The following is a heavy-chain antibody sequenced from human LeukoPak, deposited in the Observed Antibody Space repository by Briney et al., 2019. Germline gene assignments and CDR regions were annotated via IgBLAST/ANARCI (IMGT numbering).Heavy chain of an antibody. V-gene: IGHV3-21*01. J-gene: IGHJ4*02. CDR2: ISSSSRLI. CDR1: GFTFSTSG. Sequence: GGSLRLSCAASGFTFSTSGMNWVRQAPGKGLEWVSSISSSSRLIYYADSVKGRFTISRDNTRNSLYLQMNSLRAEDTAVYYCARDSRQLVGGGNFDYWGQGTLVTVSS. D-gene: IGHD6-6*01. CDR3: ARDSRQLVGGGNFDY.